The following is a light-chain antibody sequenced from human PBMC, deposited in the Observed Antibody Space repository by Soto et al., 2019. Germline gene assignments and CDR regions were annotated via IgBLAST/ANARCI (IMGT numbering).Light chain of an antibody. CDR1: QSVDTKY. CDR2: GTS. Sequence: DIVLTHSPGTLALSPGETATLSCRTSQSVDTKYLAWYQQKPGQAPRLLIYGTSRRAPASPDRISGSGSGTDFTLTISRLEPEDFAVYYCQQYGTSPLTFGGGTTGDIK. J-gene: IGKJ4*01. CDR3: QQYGTSPLT. V-gene: IGKV3-20*01.